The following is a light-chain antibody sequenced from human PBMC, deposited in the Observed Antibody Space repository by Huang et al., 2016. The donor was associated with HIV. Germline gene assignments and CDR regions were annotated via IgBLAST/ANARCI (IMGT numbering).Light chain of an antibody. J-gene: IGKJ4*01. CDR3: QQRDDWLT. V-gene: IGKV3-11*01. CDR2: DAS. Sequence: EIVLTQSPGTLSLFPGQTAILSCRVSQAISNHLAWYQQKPGQAPRLLIYDASNRVTGISPRFSGSGSGTDFTLTISSLEPGDFAVYYCQQRDDWLTFGGGTTVE. CDR1: QAISNH.